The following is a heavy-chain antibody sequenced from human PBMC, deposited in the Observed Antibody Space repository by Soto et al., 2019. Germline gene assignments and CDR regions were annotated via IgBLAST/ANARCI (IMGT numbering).Heavy chain of an antibody. CDR1: GGSISSSSSY. J-gene: IGHJ2*01. Sequence: QLQLQESGPGLVKPSETLSLTCTVSGGSISSSSSYWGWIRQPPGKGLEWIGMIYYSGSTYYNPSLTSRVTISVDTSKKQFPLKFSSVTAADTAVYYCARLQTRGSWYFDLWGRGTLVTVSS. CDR3: ARLQTRGSWYFDL. CDR2: IYYSGST. V-gene: IGHV4-39*01. D-gene: IGHD4-17*01.